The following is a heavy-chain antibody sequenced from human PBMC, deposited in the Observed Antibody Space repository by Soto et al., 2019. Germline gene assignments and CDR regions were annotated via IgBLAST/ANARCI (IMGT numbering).Heavy chain of an antibody. CDR2: IYYSGST. V-gene: IGHV4-59*01. J-gene: IGHJ6*02. Sequence: PSETLSLTCTVSGGSISSYYWSWIRQPPGKGLEWIGYIYYSGSTNYNPSLKSRVTISVDTSKNQFSLKLSSVTAADTAVYYCARGQQGTKHYDILTGYYTNYYYGMDVWGQGTTVTVSS. CDR1: GGSISSYY. CDR3: ARGQQGTKHYDILTGYYTNYYYGMDV. D-gene: IGHD3-9*01.